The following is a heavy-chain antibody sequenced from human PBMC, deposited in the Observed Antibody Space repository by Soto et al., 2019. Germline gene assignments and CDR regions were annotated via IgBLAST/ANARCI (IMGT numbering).Heavy chain of an antibody. CDR1: GYTFTGYG. D-gene: IGHD1-26*01. V-gene: IGHV1-18*01. CDR3: GRDGSGGIIDS. J-gene: IGHJ3*01. CDR2: ISVFNGNT. Sequence: QVQLVQSGAEVKKPGASVKVSCKTSGYTFTGYGINWVRQAPGHGLECMGWISVFNGNTKYGQNIQDRVIMTTATSTSTAYMELRSLRSDDTAVYFCGRDGSGGIIDSWGQGTMLIVSS.